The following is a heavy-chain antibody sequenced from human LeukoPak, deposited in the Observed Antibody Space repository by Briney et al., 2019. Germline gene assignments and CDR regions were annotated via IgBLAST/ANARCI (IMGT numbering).Heavy chain of an antibody. V-gene: IGHV3-9*01. CDR1: GFTFDDYA. CDR3: ANLGAFDI. CDR2: ISWNSGSI. J-gene: IGHJ3*02. Sequence: GGSLRLSCAASGFTFDDYAMPWVRQAPGKGLEWVSGISWNSGSIGYADSVKGRFTISRDNAKNSLYLQMNSLRAEDTALYYCANLGAFDIWGQGTMVTVSS.